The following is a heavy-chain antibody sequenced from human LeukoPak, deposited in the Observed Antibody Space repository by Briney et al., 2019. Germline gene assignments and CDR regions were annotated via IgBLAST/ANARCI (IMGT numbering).Heavy chain of an antibody. V-gene: IGHV1-2*02. CDR3: AREGYSGYDEIDY. D-gene: IGHD5-12*01. J-gene: IGHJ4*02. CDR1: GYTFTGYY. Sequence: GASVKVSCKASGYTFTGYYMHWVRQAPGHGLEWMGWINPNSGGTNYAQKFQGRVTITADESTSTAYMELSSLRSEDTAVYYCAREGYSGYDEIDYWGQGTLVTVSS. CDR2: INPNSGGT.